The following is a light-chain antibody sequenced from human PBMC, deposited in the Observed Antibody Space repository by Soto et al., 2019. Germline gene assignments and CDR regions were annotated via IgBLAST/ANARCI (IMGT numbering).Light chain of an antibody. J-gene: IGKJ4*01. Sequence: DIQMTQSPSSLSASVGDRVTITCRASQGISSWLAWYQQKPEQAPKSLIYGASNLQSGVPSRFSGSGYGTDFTLTISNLQPEDFATYYCQQYNSYPLTFGGGTKVEIK. CDR1: QGISSW. V-gene: IGKV1D-16*01. CDR3: QQYNSYPLT. CDR2: GAS.